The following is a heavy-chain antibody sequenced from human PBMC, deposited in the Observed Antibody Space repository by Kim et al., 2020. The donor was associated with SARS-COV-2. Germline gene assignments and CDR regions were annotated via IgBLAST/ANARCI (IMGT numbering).Heavy chain of an antibody. J-gene: IGHJ6*02. CDR2: ISWNSGSI. D-gene: IGHD3-9*01. Sequence: GGSLRLSCAASGFTFDDYAMHWVRQAPGKGLEWVSGISWNSGSIGYADSVKGRFTISRDNAKNSLYLQMNSLRAEDTALYYCAKDIYFDWLSAYGMDVWGQGTTVTVSS. CDR3: AKDIYFDWLSAYGMDV. CDR1: GFTFDDYA. V-gene: IGHV3-9*01.